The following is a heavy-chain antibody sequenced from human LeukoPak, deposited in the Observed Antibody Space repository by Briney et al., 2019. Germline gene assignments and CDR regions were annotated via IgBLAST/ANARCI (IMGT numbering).Heavy chain of an antibody. CDR1: GFTFSSYS. J-gene: IGHJ4*02. CDR2: ISSSSSYI. V-gene: IGHV3-21*01. D-gene: IGHD3-9*01. CDR3: ARDGYDILTGYFDY. Sequence: PGGSLRLSYAASGFTFSSYSMNWVRQAPGKGLEWVSSISSSSSYIYYADSVKGRFTISRDNAKNSLYLQMNSLRAEDTAVYYCARDGYDILTGYFDYWGQGTLVTVSS.